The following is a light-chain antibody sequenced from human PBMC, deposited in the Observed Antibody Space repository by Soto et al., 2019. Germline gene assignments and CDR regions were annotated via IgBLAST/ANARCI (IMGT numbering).Light chain of an antibody. Sequence: DIQMTQSPSSLSTSVGDRVTITCRTSQSISNYLNWYQQKPGKVPKLLIYAASRLQSGVPSRFSASGSGTDFTLTISSLQPEDFATYYCQQSYITPWTFGQGPKVEIK. V-gene: IGKV1-39*01. CDR2: AAS. J-gene: IGKJ1*01. CDR3: QQSYITPWT. CDR1: QSISNY.